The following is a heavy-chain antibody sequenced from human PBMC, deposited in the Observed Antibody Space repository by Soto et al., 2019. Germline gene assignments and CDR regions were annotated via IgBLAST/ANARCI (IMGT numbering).Heavy chain of an antibody. J-gene: IGHJ5*02. CDR3: ATLGHYDFWSGFRKGNWFDP. Sequence: QVQLQQWGAGLLKPSETVSLTCAVYGGSFIGYYGTWIRQPPGKGLEWIGEINHSGSTNYNPSLKSRVTISADRSKNQFSLRLSSVTAADTAVYYCATLGHYDFWSGFRKGNWFDPWGQGTLVTVSS. V-gene: IGHV4-34*01. CDR2: INHSGST. D-gene: IGHD3-3*01. CDR1: GGSFIGYY.